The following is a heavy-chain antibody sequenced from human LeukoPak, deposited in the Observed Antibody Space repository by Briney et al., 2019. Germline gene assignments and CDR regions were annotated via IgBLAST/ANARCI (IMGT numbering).Heavy chain of an antibody. V-gene: IGHV3-23*01. CDR1: GFTFSTYG. Sequence: GGSLRLSCVDSGFTFSTYGMSWVRQPPGKGLEWVSAISDTGDATFYADSVKGRFTTSTGNSKNTLYLQMNSLRDEDMAVYYCAKDGWFGELSYDYWGQGTLVTVSS. CDR2: ISDTGDAT. CDR3: AKDGWFGELSYDY. D-gene: IGHD3-10*01. J-gene: IGHJ4*02.